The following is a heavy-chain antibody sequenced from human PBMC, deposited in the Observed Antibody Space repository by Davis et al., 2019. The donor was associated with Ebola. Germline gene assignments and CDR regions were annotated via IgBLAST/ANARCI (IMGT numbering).Heavy chain of an antibody. J-gene: IGHJ4*02. CDR3: ARRINDFWSGSKRGGGYYFDY. Sequence: SETLSLTCAVSGGSISSSNWWSWVRQPPGKGLAWIGYIYYSGSTNYNPSLKSRVTISVDTSKNQFSLKLSSVTAADTAVYYCARRINDFWSGSKRGGGYYFDYWGQGTLVTVSS. D-gene: IGHD3-3*01. CDR1: GGSISSSNW. V-gene: IGHV4-4*02. CDR2: IYYSGST.